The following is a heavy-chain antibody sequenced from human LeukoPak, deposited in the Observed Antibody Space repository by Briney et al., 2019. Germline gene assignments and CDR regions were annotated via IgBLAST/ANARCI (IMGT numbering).Heavy chain of an antibody. V-gene: IGHV1-2*02. J-gene: IGHJ4*02. CDR1: GYTFTDYY. D-gene: IGHD1-26*01. CDR3: ARDLAMYSPDLDY. CDR2: INPKTGVT. Sequence: ASVKVSCKASGYTFTDYYLHWVRQAPGHGLEWMGWINPKTGVTKYAQNFQGRVTITRDTSISTAYIEVSRLRSDDTAVFYCARDLAMYSPDLDYWGQGTLVTVSS.